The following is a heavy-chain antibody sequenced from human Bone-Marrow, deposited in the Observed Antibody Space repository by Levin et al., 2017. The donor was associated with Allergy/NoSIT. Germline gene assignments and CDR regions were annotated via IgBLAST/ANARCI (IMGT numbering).Heavy chain of an antibody. D-gene: IGHD2-15*01. CDR2: MSNDGNFK. CDR1: EFIFSRYP. V-gene: IGHV3-30*04. J-gene: IGHJ4*02. Sequence: GGSLRLSCAASEFIFSRYPMHWVRQAPGKGLEWVAVMSNDGNFKSYADSVKGRFTISRDNSEDTLYLQMNSLRPEDTGVYFCTRGAGSYPWAVFAHGGQGTLVSVSS. CDR3: TRGAGSYPWAVFAH.